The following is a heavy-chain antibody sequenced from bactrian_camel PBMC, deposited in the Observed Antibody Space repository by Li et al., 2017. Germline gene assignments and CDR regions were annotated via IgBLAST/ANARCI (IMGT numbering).Heavy chain of an antibody. V-gene: IGHV3S42*01. D-gene: IGHD6*01. J-gene: IGHJ4*01. Sequence: VQLVESGGGLVQPGGSLRLSCAASGLIFSSYAMGWVRQAPGKGLEWVSGIKPGGVASLYADSVKGRFTISQDNAKNTLFLQMNNLQPNDTATYICAADAQCPLAAGENYLRGVWKYNYFGQGTQVTVS. CDR2: IKPGGVAS. CDR1: GLIFSSYA. CDR3: AADAQCPLAAGENYLRGVWKYNY.